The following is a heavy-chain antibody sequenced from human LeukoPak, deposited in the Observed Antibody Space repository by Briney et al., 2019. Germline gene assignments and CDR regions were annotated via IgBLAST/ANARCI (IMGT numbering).Heavy chain of an antibody. J-gene: IGHJ6*03. CDR1: GYSISSGYY. CDR2: IHHSGST. CDR3: ARHGGYSYGYDYYYYYMDV. V-gene: IGHV4-38-2*02. D-gene: IGHD5-18*01. Sequence: SETLSLTCIVSGYSISSGYYWGWIRQPPGKGLEWIGNIHHSGSTYYNPSLKSRVTISVDTSKNQLSLKLSSVTAADTAVYYCARHGGYSYGYDYYYYYMDVWGKGTTVTVSS.